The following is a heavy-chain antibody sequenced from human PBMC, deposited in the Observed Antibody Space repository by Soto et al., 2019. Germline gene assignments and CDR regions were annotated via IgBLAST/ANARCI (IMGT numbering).Heavy chain of an antibody. CDR3: ARQPKYSSGWYYFDY. CDR1: GGSISSSSYY. V-gene: IGHV4-39*01. D-gene: IGHD6-19*01. J-gene: IGHJ4*02. CDR2: IYYSGST. Sequence: SETLSLTCTVSGGSISSSSYYWGWIRQPPGKGLEWIGSIYYSGSTYYNPSLKSRVTISVDTSKNQFPLKLSSVTAADTAVYYCARQPKYSSGWYYFDYWGQGTLVTVSS.